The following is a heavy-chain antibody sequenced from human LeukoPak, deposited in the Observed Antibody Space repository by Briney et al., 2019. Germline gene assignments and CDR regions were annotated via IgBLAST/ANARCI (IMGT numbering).Heavy chain of an antibody. CDR3: ARLFGGVTTFDY. D-gene: IGHD4-17*01. Sequence: GGSPRLSCAASGFSFSPYWMSWVRQGPGKGVDWVASINPDGSGTSYVDSVKGRFTISRDNAQNSLYLQMNSLSAEDTAVYYCARLFGGVTTFDYWGQGTLVTVSS. CDR1: GFSFSPYW. J-gene: IGHJ4*02. CDR2: INPDGSGT. V-gene: IGHV3-7*01.